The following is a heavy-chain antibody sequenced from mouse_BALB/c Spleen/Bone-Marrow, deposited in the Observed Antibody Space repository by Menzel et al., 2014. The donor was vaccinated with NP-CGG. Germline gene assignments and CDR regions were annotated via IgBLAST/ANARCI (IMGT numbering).Heavy chain of an antibody. Sequence: DVHLVESGGGLVQPGGSRKLSCAASGFTFSSFGMHWVRQAPEKGLEWVAYISSGSSTIYYADTVKGRFTISRDNHKNTLFLQMTSLRSEDTAMYYCARYYGNYSGYFDVWGAGTTVTVSS. J-gene: IGHJ1*01. CDR1: GFTFSSFG. V-gene: IGHV5-17*02. CDR3: ARYYGNYSGYFDV. CDR2: ISSGSSTI. D-gene: IGHD2-1*01.